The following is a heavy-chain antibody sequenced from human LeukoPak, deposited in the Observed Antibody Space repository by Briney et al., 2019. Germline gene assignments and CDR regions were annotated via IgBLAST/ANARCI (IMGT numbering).Heavy chain of an antibody. Sequence: PGGSLRLSCAASGFTFSSYAMSWVRQAPGKGLEWVSAISGSGGGTYYADSVKGRFTISRDNSKNTLYLQMNSLRAEDTAVYYCAKEKFLGAKLVNLYYFDYWGQGTLVTVSS. CDR3: AKEKFLGAKLVNLYYFDY. V-gene: IGHV3-23*01. CDR2: ISGSGGGT. D-gene: IGHD1-26*01. J-gene: IGHJ4*02. CDR1: GFTFSSYA.